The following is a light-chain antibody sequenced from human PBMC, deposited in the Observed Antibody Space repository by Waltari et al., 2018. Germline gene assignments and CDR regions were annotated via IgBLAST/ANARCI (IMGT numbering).Light chain of an antibody. J-gene: IGLJ3*02. CDR2: DVS. Sequence: QSALTQPAAVSGSPGQSITISCTGTNSDVGGHNHVSWYQQHPGKAPELLVYDVSNRPAGVSDRFGGSKSDHTASLTISGRQAEDEADYYCNSFTDSVTWVFGGGTKLTVL. V-gene: IGLV2-14*01. CDR1: NSDVGGHNH. CDR3: NSFTDSVTWV.